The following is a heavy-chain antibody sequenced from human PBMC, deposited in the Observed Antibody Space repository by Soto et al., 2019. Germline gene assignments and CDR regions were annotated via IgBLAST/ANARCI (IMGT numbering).Heavy chain of an antibody. D-gene: IGHD5-12*01. CDR2: IKSKTDGGTT. CDR3: AKVHSGYDLGGIEYYYGMDV. Sequence: GGSLRLSCAASGFTFSNAWMSWVRQAPGKGLEWVGRIKSKTDGGTTDYAAPVKGRFTISRDDSKNTLYLQTNSLRAEDTAVYYCAKVHSGYDLGGIEYYYGMDVWGQGTTVTVSS. J-gene: IGHJ6*02. V-gene: IGHV3-15*01. CDR1: GFTFSNAW.